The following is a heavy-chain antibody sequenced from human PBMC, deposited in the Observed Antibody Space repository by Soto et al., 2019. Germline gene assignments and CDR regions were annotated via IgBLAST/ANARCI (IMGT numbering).Heavy chain of an antibody. D-gene: IGHD6-19*01. J-gene: IGHJ4*02. V-gene: IGHV3-23*01. CDR3: AKETFGVGWTLDF. Sequence: HLLESGGGLVQPGGSRRLSCAASGFNFGDYTMTWVRQAPGKGLVWISTISGGGGNSYYADVVKGRFTITRDNSKNTLYLQMTSLKGEDTALYFCAKETFGVGWTLDFWGQGTLVTVSS. CDR2: ISGGGGNS. CDR1: GFNFGDYT.